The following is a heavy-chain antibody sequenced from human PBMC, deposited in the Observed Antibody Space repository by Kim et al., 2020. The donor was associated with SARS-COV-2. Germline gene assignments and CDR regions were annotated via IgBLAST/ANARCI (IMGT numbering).Heavy chain of an antibody. Sequence: YADSVRGRFTISRDNPKNTLYLQMDGLRAEDTAVYYCAKDFGQGYNTKLHQWGQGTRVTVS. V-gene: IGHV3-23*01. J-gene: IGHJ4*02. CDR3: AKDFGQGYNTKLHQ. D-gene: IGHD3-10*01.